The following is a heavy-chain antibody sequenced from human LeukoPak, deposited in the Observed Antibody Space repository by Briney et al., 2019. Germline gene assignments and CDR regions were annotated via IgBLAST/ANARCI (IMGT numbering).Heavy chain of an antibody. CDR2: IYHSGST. D-gene: IGHD3-9*01. Sequence: PSETLSLTCAVSGGSISSGGYSWSWIRQPPGKGLEWIGYIYHSGSTYYNPSLKSRVTISVDRSKNQFSLKLSSVTAADTAVYYCARAPVLRYFDLQQPKKYNWFDPWGQGTLVTVSS. V-gene: IGHV4-30-2*01. CDR1: GGSISSGGYS. CDR3: ARAPVLRYFDLQQPKKYNWFDP. J-gene: IGHJ5*02.